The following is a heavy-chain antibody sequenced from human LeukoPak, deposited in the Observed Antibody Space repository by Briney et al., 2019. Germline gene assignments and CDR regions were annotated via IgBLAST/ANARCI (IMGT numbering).Heavy chain of an antibody. CDR1: GFTFSLYT. V-gene: IGHV3-21*01. D-gene: IGHD1-26*01. Sequence: SGGSLRLSCAASGFTFSLYTMNWVRQAPGKGLEWVSSISGSASYIYYGDSMKGRFTISRDTAKNSLYLQMNSLRAEDTAVYYCARDGLVGTTLDAFDLWGQGTMVTVSS. J-gene: IGHJ3*01. CDR2: ISGSASYI. CDR3: ARDGLVGTTLDAFDL.